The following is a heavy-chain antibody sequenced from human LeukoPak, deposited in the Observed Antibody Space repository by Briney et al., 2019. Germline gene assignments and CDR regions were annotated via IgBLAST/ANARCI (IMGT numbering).Heavy chain of an antibody. V-gene: IGHV1-3*03. Sequence: GASVKVSCKASGYTFTSYAMHWVRQAPGQRLEWMGWINAGNGNTKYSQEFQGRVTITRDTSASTAYMELSSLRSEDMAVYYCARAHLGPGASGSYDYWGQGTLVTVSS. D-gene: IGHD1-26*01. CDR1: GYTFTSYA. J-gene: IGHJ4*02. CDR2: INAGNGNT. CDR3: ARAHLGPGASGSYDY.